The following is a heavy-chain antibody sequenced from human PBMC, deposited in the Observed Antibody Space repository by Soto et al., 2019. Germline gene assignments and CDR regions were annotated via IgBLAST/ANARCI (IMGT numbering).Heavy chain of an antibody. CDR3: TQPTGPFSLGDFDS. V-gene: IGHV3-23*01. D-gene: IGHD1-1*01. Sequence: VVPLRLYCAASGFTFTNYAMNRVSKAPGKGLAWVSTISAAGGSTYYADSVKGRFTISRDNSKNTLFLQMDSLTAEDTAVYYCTQPTGPFSLGDFDSWGQGTQVTVSS. CDR2: ISAAGGST. J-gene: IGHJ4*02. CDR1: GFTFTNYA.